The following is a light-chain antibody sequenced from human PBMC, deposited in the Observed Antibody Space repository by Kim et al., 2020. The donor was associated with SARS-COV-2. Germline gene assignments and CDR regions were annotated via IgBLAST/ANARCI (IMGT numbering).Light chain of an antibody. Sequence: KTVTRSSTRSSGSIASNYVQWYQQRPGSAPTTVIYEQSHRPSGVPDRISGSIDSKSNSASLTSSGLETEDEADYYCQSYDSNNDWVFGGGTQLTVL. J-gene: IGLJ3*02. CDR3: QSYDSNNDWV. CDR2: EQS. CDR1: SGSIASNY. V-gene: IGLV6-57*03.